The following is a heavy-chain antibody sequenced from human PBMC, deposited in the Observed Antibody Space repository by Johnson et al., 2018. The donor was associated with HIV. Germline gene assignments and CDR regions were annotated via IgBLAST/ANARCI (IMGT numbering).Heavy chain of an antibody. CDR2: IRYDGSNK. Sequence: QVQLVESGGGVVQPGRSLRLSCAASGFTLSDSALHWVRQAPGKGLEWVAFIRYDGSNKYYADSVKGRFTISRDNSKNTLYLQMNSLRAEDPAVYYCASPLEAAAGPMDAFDIWGQGTMVTVSS. CDR3: ASPLEAAAGPMDAFDI. V-gene: IGHV3-30*04. J-gene: IGHJ3*02. D-gene: IGHD6-13*01. CDR1: GFTLSDSA.